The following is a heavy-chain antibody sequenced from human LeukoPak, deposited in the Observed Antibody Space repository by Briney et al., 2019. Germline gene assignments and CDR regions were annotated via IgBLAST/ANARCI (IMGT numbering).Heavy chain of an antibody. CDR1: GGSISNYY. CDR3: ARVSHYYDSSGYYYVRAFDI. D-gene: IGHD3-22*01. J-gene: IGHJ3*02. CDR2: MYTTGST. Sequence: KPSETLSLTCTVSGGSISNYYWCWLRQPARKGLEWSGRMYTTGSTVYTPTPKSRATISVDTSNNQFSLKLSSVTAADTAVYYCARVSHYYDSSGYYYVRAFDIWGQGTMGTASS. V-gene: IGHV4-4*07.